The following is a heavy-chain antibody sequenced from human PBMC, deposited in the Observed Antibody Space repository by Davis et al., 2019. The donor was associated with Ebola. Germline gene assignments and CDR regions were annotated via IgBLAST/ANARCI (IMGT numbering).Heavy chain of an antibody. J-gene: IGHJ3*02. V-gene: IGHV1-2*02. CDR2: INPNSGGT. D-gene: IGHD3-10*01. CDR1: GGTFSSYA. CDR3: ARDYIGLLWFGELRGAFDI. Sequence: ASVKVSCKASGGTFSSYAISWVRQAPGQGLEWMGWINPNSGGTNYAQKFQGRVTMTRDTSISTAYMELSRLRSDDTAVYYCARDYIGLLWFGELRGAFDIWGQGTMVTVSS.